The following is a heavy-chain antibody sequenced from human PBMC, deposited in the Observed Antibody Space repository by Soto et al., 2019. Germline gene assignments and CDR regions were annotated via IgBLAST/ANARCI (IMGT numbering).Heavy chain of an antibody. D-gene: IGHD3-9*01. CDR2: IYYSGST. J-gene: IGHJ6*01. Sequence: NLSLSGTVHRGSIDRSSYYWGWIRQPPKKGLEWIGSIYYSGSTYYNPSLKSRVTISVDTSKNQFSLKLSSVTAADTAVYYCAGYYVFFTGYSPAYY. CDR1: RGSIDRSSYY. V-gene: IGHV4-39*01. CDR3: AGYYVFFTGYSPAYY.